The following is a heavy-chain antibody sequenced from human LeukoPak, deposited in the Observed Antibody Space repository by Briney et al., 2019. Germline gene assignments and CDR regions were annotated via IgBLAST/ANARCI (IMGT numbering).Heavy chain of an antibody. CDR1: GYTFTGYY. Sequence: GASVKVSCKASGYTFTGYYMHWVRQAPGQGLEWMGWINPNSGGTNYAQKFQGRVTMTRDTSISTAYMELSRLRSDDTAVYYCARGGKGPQRFLEWFTYYYYGMDVWGQGTTVTVSS. CDR3: ARGGKGPQRFLEWFTYYYYGMDV. CDR2: INPNSGGT. V-gene: IGHV1-2*02. D-gene: IGHD3-3*01. J-gene: IGHJ6*02.